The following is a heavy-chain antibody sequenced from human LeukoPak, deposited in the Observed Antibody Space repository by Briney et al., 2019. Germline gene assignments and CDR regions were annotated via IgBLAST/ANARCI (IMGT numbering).Heavy chain of an antibody. V-gene: IGHV3-23*01. CDR2: ISGSGGST. J-gene: IGHJ4*02. D-gene: IGHD1-1*01. Sequence: GGSLRLSCAASGFTFSSYAMSWVRQAPGKGLEWVSAISGSGGSTYYADSVKGRFTISRDNSKNTLYLQMNSLRAEDTAVYYCAHIHRTHRTTGTTPFDYWGQGTLVTVSS. CDR3: AHIHRTHRTTGTTPFDY. CDR1: GFTFSSYA.